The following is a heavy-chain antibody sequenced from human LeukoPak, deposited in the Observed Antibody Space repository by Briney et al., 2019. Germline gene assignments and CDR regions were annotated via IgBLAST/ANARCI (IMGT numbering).Heavy chain of an antibody. CDR3: AGHDSSGYLFDY. CDR1: GYTFTGYY. J-gene: IGHJ4*02. CDR2: INPNSGGT. V-gene: IGHV1-2*02. D-gene: IGHD3-22*01. Sequence: VASVKVSCKASGYTFTGYYMHWVRQAPGQGLEWMGWINPNSGGTNYAQKFQGRVTMTRDTSISTAYMELSRLRSDDTAVYYCAGHDSSGYLFDYWGQGTLVTVSS.